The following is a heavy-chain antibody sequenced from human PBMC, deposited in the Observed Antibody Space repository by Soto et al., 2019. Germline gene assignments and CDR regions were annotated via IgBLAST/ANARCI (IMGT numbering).Heavy chain of an antibody. D-gene: IGHD4-17*01. CDR3: ARDFQDDYGDYWGFDY. V-gene: IGHV3-7*03. CDR2: IKQDGSEK. Sequence: EVQLVESGGGLVQPGGSLRLSCAASGFTFSSYWMSWVRQAPGKGLEWVANIKQDGSEKYYVDSVKGRFTISRDNAKNSLYLQMNSLRAEDTAVYYCARDFQDDYGDYWGFDYWGQGTLVTVSS. CDR1: GFTFSSYW. J-gene: IGHJ4*02.